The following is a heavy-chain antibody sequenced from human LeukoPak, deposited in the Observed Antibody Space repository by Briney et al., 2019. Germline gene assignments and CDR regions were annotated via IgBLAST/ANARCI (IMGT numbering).Heavy chain of an antibody. CDR1: GYSISTGFY. J-gene: IGHJ4*02. V-gene: IGHV4-38-2*02. D-gene: IGHD4-11*01. CDR3: ASREWATTSLD. CDR2: IYHSGST. Sequence: SETLSLTCTVSGYSISTGFYWGWIRQPPGKGLEWIGSIYHSGSTYYNPSLKSRVTISLDTSNNQFSLKLSSVTAADTAVYYCASREWATTSLDWGQGTLVTVSS.